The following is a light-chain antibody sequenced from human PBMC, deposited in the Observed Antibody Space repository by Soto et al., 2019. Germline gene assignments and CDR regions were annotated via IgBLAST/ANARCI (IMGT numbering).Light chain of an antibody. CDR3: YSYAGSNWGYV. V-gene: IGLV2-23*02. CDR1: SSDIGSYHL. CDR2: KVS. Sequence: QSALTQPASLSGSPGQSITISCTGTSSDIGSYHLVSWYQHQSGKAPKLIIYKVSQWPSGVSDRFSASKSGNTAYLTISGLQAEDESDYYYYSYAGSNWGYVFGTGTKLTVL. J-gene: IGLJ1*01.